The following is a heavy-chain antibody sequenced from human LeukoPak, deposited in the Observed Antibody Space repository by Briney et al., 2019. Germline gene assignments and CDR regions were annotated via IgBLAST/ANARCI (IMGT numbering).Heavy chain of an antibody. V-gene: IGHV3-66*02. CDR3: AASLTKDYFHY. Sequence: PGGSLRLSCAASEFSVRTNFTSWVRQAPRKGLEWISSVYGGGITYYADSMRGRFTISSHLSKKTMYLQMNSMRPEDTAVYYCAASLTKDYFHYWGLGTLVSVSS. CDR2: VYGGGIT. J-gene: IGHJ4*02. CDR1: EFSVRTNF. D-gene: IGHD4-11*01.